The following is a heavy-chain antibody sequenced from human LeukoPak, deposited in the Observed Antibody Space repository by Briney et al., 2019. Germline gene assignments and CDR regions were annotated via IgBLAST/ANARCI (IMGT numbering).Heavy chain of an antibody. D-gene: IGHD2-21*02. CDR3: ARGMTAGPDP. CDR1: GGSISSYS. Sequence: SETLSLTCTVSGGSISSYSWSWIRQPPGKGLEWIGYIYCSGSTNYNPSLKSRLTISVDTSKNQFSLKLSSVTAADTAVYYCARGMTAGPDPWGQGTLVTVSS. CDR2: IYCSGST. V-gene: IGHV4-59*08. J-gene: IGHJ5*02.